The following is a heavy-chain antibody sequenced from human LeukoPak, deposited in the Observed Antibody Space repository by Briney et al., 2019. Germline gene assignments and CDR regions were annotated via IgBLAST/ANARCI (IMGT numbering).Heavy chain of an antibody. Sequence: SETLSLTCAVYGGSFSGYYWSWIRQPPGKGLEWIGEINHSGSTNYNPSLKSRVTISVDTSKNQFSLKLSFVTAADTAVYYCATLTGATNLSHDYWGQGTLVTVSS. D-gene: IGHD1-7*01. CDR3: ATLTGATNLSHDY. CDR1: GGSFSGYY. V-gene: IGHV4-34*01. J-gene: IGHJ4*02. CDR2: INHSGST.